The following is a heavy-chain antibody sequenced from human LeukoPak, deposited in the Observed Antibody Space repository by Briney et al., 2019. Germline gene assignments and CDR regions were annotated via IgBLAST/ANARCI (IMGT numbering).Heavy chain of an antibody. J-gene: IGHJ4*02. Sequence: GRSLRLSRAASGFTFDDYAMHWVRQAPGKGLEWVSGISWNSGSIGYADSVRGRFTISRDNAKNSLYLQMNSLRAEDTALYYCAKGTEQYYDYVPFDYWGQGTLVTVSS. D-gene: IGHD3-16*01. V-gene: IGHV3-9*01. CDR1: GFTFDDYA. CDR2: ISWNSGSI. CDR3: AKGTEQYYDYVPFDY.